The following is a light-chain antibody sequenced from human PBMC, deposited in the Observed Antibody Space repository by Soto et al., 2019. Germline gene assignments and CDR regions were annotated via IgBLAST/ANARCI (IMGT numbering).Light chain of an antibody. CDR2: GVF. Sequence: VLTQSPDTLSLSPGDRATLSCRASQSSSNQYLAWYQQRPGQPPRLLIYGVFIRASGIPDRFSGSGSGTDFTLTISRLEPEDFAVYYCQQYISSSGTFGQGAKVDIK. V-gene: IGKV3-20*01. J-gene: IGKJ1*01. CDR1: QSSSNQY. CDR3: QQYISSSGT.